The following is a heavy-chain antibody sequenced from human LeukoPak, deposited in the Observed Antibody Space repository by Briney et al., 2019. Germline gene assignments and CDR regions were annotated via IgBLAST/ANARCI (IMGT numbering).Heavy chain of an antibody. J-gene: IGHJ6*02. CDR1: GGSVSSGSYY. Sequence: SETLSLTCTVSGGSVSSGSYYWSWIRQPPGKGLEWIGYIYYSGSTNYNPSLKSRVTISVDTPKNQISLKLSSVTAADTAVYYCVRDGKKYGSGSYYNYGMDVWGQGTTVTVSS. CDR2: IYYSGST. D-gene: IGHD3-10*01. CDR3: VRDGKKYGSGSYYNYGMDV. V-gene: IGHV4-61*01.